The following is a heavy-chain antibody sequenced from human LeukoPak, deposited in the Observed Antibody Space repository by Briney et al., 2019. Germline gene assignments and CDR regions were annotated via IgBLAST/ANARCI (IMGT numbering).Heavy chain of an antibody. V-gene: IGHV4-59*08. Sequence: SETLSLTCTVSGGSISSYYWSWIRQPPGKGLEWIGYIYYSGSTNYNPSLKSRVTISVDTSKNQFSLKLSSVTAADTAVYYCARRWYYDFWSVSYYDMDVWGQGTTVTVSS. CDR2: IYYSGST. D-gene: IGHD3-3*01. J-gene: IGHJ6*02. CDR3: ARRWYYDFWSVSYYDMDV. CDR1: GGSISSYY.